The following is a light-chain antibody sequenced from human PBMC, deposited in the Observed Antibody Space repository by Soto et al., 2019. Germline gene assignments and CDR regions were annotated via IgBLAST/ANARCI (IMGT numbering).Light chain of an antibody. CDR3: LLSYSGASWM. V-gene: IGLV7-46*01. CDR2: DTS. J-gene: IGLJ3*02. Sequence: QAVVTQEPSLTVSPGGTVTLTCGSSTGAVTSGHYPYWFQQKPGHAPRTLIYDTSNKHSWTPARFSGSLLGGKAALTLSGAQPEDEAEYYCLLSYSGASWMFGGGTKVTVL. CDR1: TGAVTSGHY.